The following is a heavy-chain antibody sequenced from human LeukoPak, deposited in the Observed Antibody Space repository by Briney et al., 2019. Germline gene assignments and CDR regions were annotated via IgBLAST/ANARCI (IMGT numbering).Heavy chain of an antibody. D-gene: IGHD4-11*01. V-gene: IGHV4-34*01. CDR2: INDSGGA. J-gene: IGHJ4*02. CDR3: ARGGLNSNFFDS. Sequence: SETLSLTCAVYGGSFSGYYWSWIRQPPGKGLEWIGEINDSGGAKYIPSLKSRVTISADTSKNQFSLKVNSVTAADTAVYYCARGGLNSNFFDSWGQGTLVTVSS. CDR1: GGSFSGYY.